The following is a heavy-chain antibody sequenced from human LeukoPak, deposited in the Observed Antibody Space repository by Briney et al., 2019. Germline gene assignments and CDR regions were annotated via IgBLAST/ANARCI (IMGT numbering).Heavy chain of an antibody. D-gene: IGHD3-10*01. J-gene: IGHJ4*02. CDR2: ISGSGGST. CDR1: GFAFSSYA. V-gene: IGHV3-23*01. CDR3: AKDGVGEPVTFDY. Sequence: PGGSLRLSCAASGFAFSSYAMRWVRQAPGKGLEWVSGISGSGGSTYYADSVKGRFTIYRDNSKNTLYLQMNSLSAEDTAVYDCAKDGVGEPVTFDYWGQGTLVTVSS.